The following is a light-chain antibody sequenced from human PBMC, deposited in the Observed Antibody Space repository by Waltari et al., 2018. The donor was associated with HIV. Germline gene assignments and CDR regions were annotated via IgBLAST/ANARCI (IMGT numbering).Light chain of an antibody. J-gene: IGKJ3*01. CDR2: YAS. Sequence: EIVLTQSPATLSLSPGERATLSCRDSQSVTSYLAWDQQKPGQAPRRLSYYASNRATGITAMFSGSGAGTDFTLTIRCLETEDFASYYCQQRSNWRGFTFGAGTKVDMK. CDR3: QQRSNWRGFT. CDR1: QSVTSY. V-gene: IGKV3-11*01.